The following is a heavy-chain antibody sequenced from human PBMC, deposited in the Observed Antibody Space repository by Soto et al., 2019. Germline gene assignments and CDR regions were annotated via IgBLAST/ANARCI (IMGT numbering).Heavy chain of an antibody. Sequence: QVQLVESGGGVVQPGRSLRLSCAASGFTFSSNAMHWVRQAPGKRPEWVSVISSDGSNTYSAEPVRGRFTISRDNSKNTVYLQMKRLTAEDTAVYYCAREPHWDWGQGTLVIVSS. V-gene: IGHV3-30*14. CDR3: AREPHWD. CDR1: GFTFSSNA. J-gene: IGHJ4*02. D-gene: IGHD7-27*01. CDR2: ISSDGSNT.